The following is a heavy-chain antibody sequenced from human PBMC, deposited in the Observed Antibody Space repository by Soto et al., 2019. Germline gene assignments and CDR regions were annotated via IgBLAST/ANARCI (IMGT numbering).Heavy chain of an antibody. D-gene: IGHD1-26*01. Sequence: SETLSLTCTVSGGSISSSSYYWGWIRQPPGKGLEWIGGIYYSGSTYYNPSLKSRVTISVDTSKNQFSLKLSSVTAADTAVYYCARTFYSGSYYDYWGQGTLVTVSS. CDR2: IYYSGST. J-gene: IGHJ4*02. CDR3: ARTFYSGSYYDY. CDR1: GGSISSSSYY. V-gene: IGHV4-39*01.